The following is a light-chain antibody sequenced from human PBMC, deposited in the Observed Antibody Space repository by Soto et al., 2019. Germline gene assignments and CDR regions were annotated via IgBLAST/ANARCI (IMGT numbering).Light chain of an antibody. J-gene: IGLJ1*01. CDR1: RSNIGNNA. Sequence: QSVLTQPPSVSEAPRQRVTISCSGRRSNIGNNAVFWYQQFPGKAPKLLIYYDDLLPSGVSDRFSGSKSGTSASLAISGLQSEDEADYYCAAWNDSLKGYVFGTGTKLTVL. CDR2: YDD. CDR3: AAWNDSLKGYV. V-gene: IGLV1-36*01.